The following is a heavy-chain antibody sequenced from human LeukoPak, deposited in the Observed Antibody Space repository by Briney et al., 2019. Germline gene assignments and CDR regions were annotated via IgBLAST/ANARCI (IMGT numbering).Heavy chain of an antibody. CDR3: ASLLETYYDFWSGYPGP. D-gene: IGHD3-3*01. J-gene: IGHJ5*02. Sequence: GGSLRLSCAASGFTFSSYWMHWVRQAPGKGLVWASRIDTDGSSTSYADSVKGRFTISRDNAKNTLYPQMNSLRAEDTAVYYCASLLETYYDFWSGYPGPWGQGTLVTVSS. CDR2: IDTDGSST. CDR1: GFTFSSYW. V-gene: IGHV3-74*01.